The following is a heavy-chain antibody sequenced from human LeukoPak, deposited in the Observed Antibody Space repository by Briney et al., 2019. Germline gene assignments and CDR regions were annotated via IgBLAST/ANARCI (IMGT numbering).Heavy chain of an antibody. J-gene: IGHJ6*03. CDR3: ARGSPFSVVPAAIGGGYYYYYMDV. D-gene: IGHD2-2*02. Sequence: SVKVSCKASGGTFSSYAISWVRQAPEQGLEWMGGIIPIFGTANYAQKFQGRVTITADESTSTAYMELSSLRSEDTAVYYCARGSPFSVVPAAIGGGYYYYYMDVWGKGTTVTVSS. CDR1: GGTFSSYA. CDR2: IIPIFGTA. V-gene: IGHV1-69*13.